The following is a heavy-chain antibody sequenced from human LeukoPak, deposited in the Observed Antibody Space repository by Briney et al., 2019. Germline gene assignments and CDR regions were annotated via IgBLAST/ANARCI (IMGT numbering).Heavy chain of an antibody. Sequence: HSGGSLRLSCAASGFTVSSNYMSWVRQAPGKGLEWVSVIYSGGSTYYADSVKGRFTISRDNSKNTLYLQMNSLRAEDTAVYYCARDLRDFWSGSFDYWGQGTLVTVCS. CDR1: GFTVSSNY. V-gene: IGHV3-53*01. CDR2: IYSGGST. D-gene: IGHD3-3*01. J-gene: IGHJ4*02. CDR3: ARDLRDFWSGSFDY.